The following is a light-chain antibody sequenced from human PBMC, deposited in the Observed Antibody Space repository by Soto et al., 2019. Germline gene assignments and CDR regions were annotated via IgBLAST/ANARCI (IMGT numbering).Light chain of an antibody. J-gene: IGKJ4*01. Sequence: DIQMTQSPSSLSASIGDRVTITCRASQGISTYLAWFQQKPGKAPKSLIYAESSLQSGVPSKFSGSGSGTDFTLTIRSLQPEDFATDYGQQFYSYPLSVGGGTKVEIK. V-gene: IGKV1-16*02. CDR1: QGISTY. CDR2: AES. CDR3: QQFYSYPLS.